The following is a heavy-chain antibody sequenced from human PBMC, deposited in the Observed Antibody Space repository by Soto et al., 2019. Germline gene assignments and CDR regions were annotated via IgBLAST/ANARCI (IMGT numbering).Heavy chain of an antibody. D-gene: IGHD3-22*01. CDR1: GGTVASSHW. CDR3: STRAYDTNGYYRFDP. CDR2: VYHTGDT. J-gene: IGHJ5*01. Sequence: SETLSLTCGVSGGTVASSHWWSWVRQSPGGGLEWIGNVYHTGDTNFNPSLQSRVTISVDKSKNQFSLTLSAVTAADTAMYYFSTRAYDTNGYYRFDPWGQGTLVTVSS. V-gene: IGHV4-4*02.